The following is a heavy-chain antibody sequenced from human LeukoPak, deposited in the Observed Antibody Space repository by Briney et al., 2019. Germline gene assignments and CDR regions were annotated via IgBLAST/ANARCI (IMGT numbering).Heavy chain of an antibody. CDR2: IYHSGST. V-gene: IGHV4-61*10. CDR3: ARARFFGVVIQSFDY. J-gene: IGHJ4*02. D-gene: IGHD3-3*01. CDR1: DNSISSGNYY. Sequence: PSETLSLTCTVSDNSISSGNYYWTWIRQPAGKGLEWIGEIYHSGSTNYNPSLKSRVTISVDKSKNQFSLKLSSVTAADTAVYYCARARFFGVVIQSFDYWGQGTLVTVSS.